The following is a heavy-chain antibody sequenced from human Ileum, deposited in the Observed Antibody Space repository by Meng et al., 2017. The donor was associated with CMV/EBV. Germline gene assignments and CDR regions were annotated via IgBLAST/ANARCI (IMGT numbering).Heavy chain of an antibody. V-gene: IGHV1-2*02. J-gene: IGHJ4*02. CDR1: GFTFTAYY. CDR2: INSGGT. D-gene: IGHD3-22*01. CDR3: ARGYYYFDY. Sequence: VQRVRSGAEVKMPGASVKVSCKASGFTFTAYYLHWVRQAPGQGLEWMGWINSGGTNYAQKFQGRVTMTRDTSITTAYMELSSLRSDDTAVYFCARGYYYFDYWGQGTLVTVSS.